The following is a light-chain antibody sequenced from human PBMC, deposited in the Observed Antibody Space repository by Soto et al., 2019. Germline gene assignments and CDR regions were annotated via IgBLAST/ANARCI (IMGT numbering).Light chain of an antibody. CDR3: AAWDDSLSGYV. J-gene: IGLJ1*01. Sequence: QCVLTQPLSASGTPGQRVTISCSGSSSNIGSNYVYWYQQLPGTAPKLLIYRNNQRPSGVPDRFSGSKSGTSASLAISGLRSEDEADYYCAAWDDSLSGYVFGTGTKVTVL. V-gene: IGLV1-47*01. CDR1: SSNIGSNY. CDR2: RNN.